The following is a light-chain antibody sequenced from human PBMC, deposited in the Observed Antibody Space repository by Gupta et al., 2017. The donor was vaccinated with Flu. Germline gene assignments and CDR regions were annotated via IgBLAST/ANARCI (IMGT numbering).Light chain of an antibody. V-gene: IGKV1-39*01. J-gene: IGKJ2*01. CDR2: AAS. CDR1: QTISRY. CDR3: QQTDSTPST. Sequence: PSSLSASVGDRVTIACRASQTISRYLHWFQHKPGEAPKVLIFAASSLQAGVPSRFSGGGSGTDFTLTISSLQPEDSAVYFCQQTDSTPSTFGQGTKVEIK.